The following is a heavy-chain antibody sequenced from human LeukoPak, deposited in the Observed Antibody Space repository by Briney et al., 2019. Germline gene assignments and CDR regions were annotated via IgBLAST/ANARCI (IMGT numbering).Heavy chain of an antibody. CDR3: ARDLYYYDSSGGQGY. V-gene: IGHV4-34*01. CDR1: GGSFSGYY. D-gene: IGHD3-22*01. Sequence: PSETLSLTCAVYGGSFSGYYWVWIRQPPGKGLEWIGEINHSGSTNYNPSLKSRVTISVDTSKNQFSLKLSSVTAADTAVYYCARDLYYYDSSGGQGYWGQGTLVTVSS. CDR2: INHSGST. J-gene: IGHJ4*02.